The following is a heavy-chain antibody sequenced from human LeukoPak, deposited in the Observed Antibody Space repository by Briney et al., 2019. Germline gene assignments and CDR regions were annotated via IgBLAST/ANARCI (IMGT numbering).Heavy chain of an antibody. Sequence: SETLSLTCAVYGGSFSGYYWSWIRQPPGKGLEWIGEINHSGSPNYNPSLKSRVTISVDTSKNQFSLKLSSVTAADTAVYYCARGEIVVVPAAPGPFYYYYYMDVWGKGTTVTVSS. V-gene: IGHV4-34*01. CDR1: GGSFSGYY. CDR3: ARGEIVVVPAAPGPFYYYYYMDV. J-gene: IGHJ6*03. CDR2: INHSGSP. D-gene: IGHD2-2*01.